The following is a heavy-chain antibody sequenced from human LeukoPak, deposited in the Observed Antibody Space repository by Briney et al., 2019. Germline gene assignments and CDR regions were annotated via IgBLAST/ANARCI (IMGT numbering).Heavy chain of an antibody. Sequence: ASVKVSCKASGYTFTSYAMHWVRQATGQGLEWMGWIRTYNDNTNYAQKLQGRVTMTTDTSTSTAYMELRSLRSDDTAVYYCAREINVCSSTSCYDSFDYWGQGTLVTVSS. J-gene: IGHJ4*02. CDR3: AREINVCSSTSCYDSFDY. D-gene: IGHD2-2*01. CDR2: IRTYNDNT. V-gene: IGHV1-18*01. CDR1: GYTFTSYA.